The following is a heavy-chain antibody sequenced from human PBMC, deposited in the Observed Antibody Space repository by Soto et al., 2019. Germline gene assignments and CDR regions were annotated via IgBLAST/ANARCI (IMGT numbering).Heavy chain of an antibody. D-gene: IGHD3-9*01. V-gene: IGHV3-30*18. Sequence: QVQLVESGGGVVQPGRSLRLSCAASGFTFSSYGMHWVRQAPGKGLEWVAVISYDGSNKYYADSVKGRFTISRDNSKNTLYLRMNSLRAEDTAVYYCAKDILIGIFDYWGQGTLVTVSS. CDR2: ISYDGSNK. CDR3: AKDILIGIFDY. CDR1: GFTFSSYG. J-gene: IGHJ4*02.